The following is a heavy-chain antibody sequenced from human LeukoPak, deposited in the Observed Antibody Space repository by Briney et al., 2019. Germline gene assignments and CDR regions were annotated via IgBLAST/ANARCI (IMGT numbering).Heavy chain of an antibody. J-gene: IGHJ4*02. CDR1: GYTFTSYY. CDR2: INPSGGST. Sequence: ASVKVSCKASGYTFTSYYMHWVRQAPGQGLEWMGIINPSGGSTSYAQKFQGRVTMTRVTSTSTVYMELSSLRSEDTAVYYCARDRRVRGVIITPGNRDRLPNYFDYWGQGTLVTVSS. CDR3: ARDRRVRGVIITPGNRDRLPNYFDY. V-gene: IGHV1-46*01. D-gene: IGHD3-10*01.